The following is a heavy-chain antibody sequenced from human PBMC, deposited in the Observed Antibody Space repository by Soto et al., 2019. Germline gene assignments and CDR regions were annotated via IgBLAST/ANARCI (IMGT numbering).Heavy chain of an antibody. CDR1: GFSLSTSGVG. V-gene: IGHV2-5*01. CDR3: AHRQPPHLYSSSWYVLRTGEDWFDP. J-gene: IGHJ5*02. CDR2: IYWNDDK. D-gene: IGHD6-13*01. Sequence: SGPTLVKPTQTLTLTCTFSGFSLSTSGVGVGWIRQPPGKALEWLALIYWNDDKRYSPSLKSRLTITKDTSKNQVVLTMTNMDPVETATYYCAHRQPPHLYSSSWYVLRTGEDWFDPWGQGTLVTVSS.